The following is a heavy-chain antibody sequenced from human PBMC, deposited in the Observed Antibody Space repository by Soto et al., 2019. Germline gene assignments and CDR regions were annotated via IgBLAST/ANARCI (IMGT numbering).Heavy chain of an antibody. CDR2: ISSSSSTI. J-gene: IGHJ6*02. CDR3: ARDLWGYCGTDCYPLDV. Sequence: GGSLRLSCAASGFTFSSYSMNWVRQAPGKGLEWVSYISSSSSTIYYADSVKGRFTISRDNAKNSLYLQMNSLRDEDTAVYYCARDLWGYCGTDCYPLDVWGQGTTVTVSS. V-gene: IGHV3-48*02. CDR1: GFTFSSYS. D-gene: IGHD2-21*02.